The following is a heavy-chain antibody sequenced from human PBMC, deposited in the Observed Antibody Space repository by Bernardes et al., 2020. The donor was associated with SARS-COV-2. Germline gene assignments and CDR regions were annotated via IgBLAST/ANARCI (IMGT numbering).Heavy chain of an antibody. Sequence: SETLSLTCAVSGDSISSTSNYWDWIRQAPGKGLEWIGNIFDDGSTYYNPSLKSLVTISVEMSKNQFSLKLSSVTAADTAVYCCTWGLEISGDVVLYSYGLDVWGQGHTVLVS. CDR2: IFDDGST. V-gene: IGHV4-39*01. CDR1: GDSISSTSNY. J-gene: IGHJ6*02. D-gene: IGHD3-3*01. CDR3: TWGLEISGDVVLYSYGLDV.